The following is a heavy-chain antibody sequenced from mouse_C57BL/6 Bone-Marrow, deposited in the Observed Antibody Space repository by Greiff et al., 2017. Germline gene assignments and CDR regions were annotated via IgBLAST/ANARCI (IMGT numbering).Heavy chain of an antibody. V-gene: IGHV1-69*01. J-gene: IGHJ3*01. CDR1: GYTFTSYW. D-gene: IGHD1-1*01. CDR3: ARSGYEGSSAWFAY. Sequence: QVQLQQPGAELVMPGASVKLSCKASGYTFTSYWMHWVKQRPGQGLEWIGEIDPSDSYTNYNQKFKGKSTLTVDKSSSTAYMQLSSLTSEDSAVCYCARSGYEGSSAWFAYWGQGTLVTVSA. CDR2: IDPSDSYT.